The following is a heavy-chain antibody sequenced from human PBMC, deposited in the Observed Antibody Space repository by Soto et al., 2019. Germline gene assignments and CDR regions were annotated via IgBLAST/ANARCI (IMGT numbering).Heavy chain of an antibody. CDR3: ARGAHRSWSDDY. J-gene: IGHJ4*02. CDR1: GGSISSGGYY. CDR2: IYYSGST. V-gene: IGHV4-31*03. D-gene: IGHD6-13*01. Sequence: SETLSLTCTVSGGSISSGGYYWSWIRQHPGKGLEWIGYIYYSGSTYYNPSLKSRVTISVDTSKNQFSLKLSSVTAADTAVYYCARGAHRSWSDDYWSQGTLVTVSS.